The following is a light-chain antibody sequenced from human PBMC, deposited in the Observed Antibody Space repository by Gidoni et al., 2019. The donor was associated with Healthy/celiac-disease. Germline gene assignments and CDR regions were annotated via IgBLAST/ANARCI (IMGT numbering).Light chain of an antibody. CDR2: LGS. J-gene: IGKJ1*01. CDR3: MQALQTPT. Sequence: DIVMTQSQLSLPVTPGEPASISCRSSQSLLHSHRYHCLDWYLQKPGQSPQLLIYLGSNRASGVPDRFSGRGSGTDFTLKISRVDAEDVGVYYCMQALQTPTFGQGTKVEIK. V-gene: IGKV2-28*01. CDR1: QSLLHSHRYHC.